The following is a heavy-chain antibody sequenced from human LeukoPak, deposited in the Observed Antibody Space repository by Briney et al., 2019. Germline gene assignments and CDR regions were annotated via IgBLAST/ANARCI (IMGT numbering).Heavy chain of an antibody. J-gene: IGHJ5*02. Sequence: GGSLRLSCAASGFTFSSYSMNWVRQAPGKGLEWVSSISSSSSYVYYADSVKGRFTISRDNAENSLYLQMNSLRAEDTAVYYCARGSDPNWFDPWGQGTLVTVSS. CDR3: ARGSDPNWFDP. CDR1: GFTFSSYS. CDR2: ISSSSSYV. V-gene: IGHV3-21*01.